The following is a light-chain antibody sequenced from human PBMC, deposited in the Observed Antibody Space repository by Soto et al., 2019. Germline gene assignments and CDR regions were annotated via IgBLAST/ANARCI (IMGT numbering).Light chain of an antibody. J-gene: IGKJ2*01. Sequence: EIVLTQSPGTLSLSPGERVTLSCRASQYVSSSHLAWYQQKPGQAPRLLIYGTSSRATGIPDRFSGSGSGTDFTLTISTLEPDDFALYYCQQYGLSPTFGQGTKLEIK. CDR1: QYVSSSH. CDR2: GTS. V-gene: IGKV3-20*01. CDR3: QQYGLSPT.